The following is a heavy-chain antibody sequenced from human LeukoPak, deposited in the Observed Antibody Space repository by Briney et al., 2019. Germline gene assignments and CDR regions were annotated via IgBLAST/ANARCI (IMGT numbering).Heavy chain of an antibody. Sequence: GGSLRLSCAASGFTFSSYAMSWVRQAPGKGLEWVSVTSRSGGRTNYADSVKGRFTLSRDNSKNMLYLQMNSLRAEDSAIYYCAITKADDYSSTWIAEYFQHWGQGTLVTVSS. CDR2: TSRSGGRT. CDR1: GFTFSSYA. J-gene: IGHJ1*01. CDR3: AITKADDYSSTWIAEYFQH. V-gene: IGHV3-23*01. D-gene: IGHD6-19*01.